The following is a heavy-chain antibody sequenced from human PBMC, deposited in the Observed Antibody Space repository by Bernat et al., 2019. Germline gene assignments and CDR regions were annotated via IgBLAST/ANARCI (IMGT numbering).Heavy chain of an antibody. CDR3: ARGRDSSGYYSAVDY. J-gene: IGHJ4*02. V-gene: IGHV4-30-4*01. CDR2: IYYSGST. D-gene: IGHD3-22*01. Sequence: QVQLQESGPGLVKPSQTLSLTCTVSGGSISSGDYYWSWIRQPPGKGLECIGYIYYSGSTYYNPSLKSRVTISVDTSKNQFSLRLSSVTAADTAVYYCARGRDSSGYYSAVDYWGQGTLVTVPS. CDR1: GGSISSGDYY.